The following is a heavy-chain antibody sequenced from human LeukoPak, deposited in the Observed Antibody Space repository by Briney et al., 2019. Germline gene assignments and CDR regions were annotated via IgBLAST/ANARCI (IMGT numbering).Heavy chain of an antibody. CDR3: ARGHWGLDY. D-gene: IGHD7-27*01. CDR2: LSNTGSDS. J-gene: IGHJ4*02. CDR1: GFTFSSHW. Sequence: GGSLRLSCAASGFTFSSHWMTWVRQAPGKGLEYISYLSNTGSDSFYADSVKGRFSISRDNAEKSLYLQMNDLRAEDTAVYYCARGHWGLDYWGQGTLVTVSS. V-gene: IGHV3-21*04.